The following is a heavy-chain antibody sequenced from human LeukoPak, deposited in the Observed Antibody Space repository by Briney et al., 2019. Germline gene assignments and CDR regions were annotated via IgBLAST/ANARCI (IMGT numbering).Heavy chain of an antibody. CDR3: ARGSGGYDGEDHYYFDY. Sequence: GASVKVSYKASGGTFSSYAISWVRQAPGQGLEWMGGIIPIFGTANYAQKFQGRVTITADESTSTAYMELSSLRSEDTAVYYCARGSGGYDGEDHYYFDYWGQGTLVTVSS. J-gene: IGHJ4*02. V-gene: IGHV1-69*13. CDR2: IIPIFGTA. D-gene: IGHD5-12*01. CDR1: GGTFSSYA.